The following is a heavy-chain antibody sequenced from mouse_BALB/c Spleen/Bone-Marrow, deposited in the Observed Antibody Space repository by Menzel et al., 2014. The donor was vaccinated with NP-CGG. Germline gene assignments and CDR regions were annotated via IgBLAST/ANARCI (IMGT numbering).Heavy chain of an antibody. CDR3: TIGGLDY. V-gene: IGHV1S16*01. Sequence: VKLQESGAELVKPGASVKLSCKASGYSFTNYYMYWVKQWPGQGLEGIGEINPSNGGTNFNEKFKRQATLTVDKSCSTGFMQRSSLTSEESAVYYCTIGGLDYWGQGTTLTVSS. J-gene: IGHJ2*01. CDR2: INPSNGGT. CDR1: GYSFTNYY.